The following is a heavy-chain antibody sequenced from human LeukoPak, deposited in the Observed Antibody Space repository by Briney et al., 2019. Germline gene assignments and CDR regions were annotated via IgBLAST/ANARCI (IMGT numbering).Heavy chain of an antibody. CDR3: ASHRVTIFGVVIPFDP. V-gene: IGHV3-74*01. CDR1: GFTFSSYW. J-gene: IGHJ5*02. CDR2: INSDGSST. Sequence: RGSLRLSCAASGFTFSSYWMHWVRQAPGKGLVWVSRINSDGSSTSYADSVKGRFTISRDNAKNTLYLQMNSLRAEDTAVYYCASHRVTIFGVVIPFDPWGQGTLVTVSS. D-gene: IGHD3-3*01.